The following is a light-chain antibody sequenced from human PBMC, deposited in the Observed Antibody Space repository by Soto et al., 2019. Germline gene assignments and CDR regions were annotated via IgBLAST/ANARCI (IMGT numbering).Light chain of an antibody. CDR3: QQYNNWHFT. V-gene: IGKV3-15*01. CDR2: GAS. Sequence: EIVMTQSPATLSVSPGERATLSCRASQSVSSNLAWYQQKPGQAPRLLISGASTRATGIPARFSGSGSRTEFTLTISSLQSEDFAVYYCQQYNNWHFTFGPGTKVDIK. CDR1: QSVSSN. J-gene: IGKJ3*01.